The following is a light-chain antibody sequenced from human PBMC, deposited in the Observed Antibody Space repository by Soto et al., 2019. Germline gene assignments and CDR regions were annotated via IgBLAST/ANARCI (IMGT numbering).Light chain of an antibody. J-gene: IGLJ2*01. Sequence: QSALTQPPSASGSPGQSVTISCIGTSSDVGGYNFVSWYQHHPGKAPKFMIYEVDKRPSGVPDRFSGSKSGNTASLTVSWPPPEDGADFYCSSYAGSPWVSCRGTQLPGL. CDR1: SSDVGGYNF. CDR2: EVD. CDR3: SSYAGSPWV. V-gene: IGLV2-8*01.